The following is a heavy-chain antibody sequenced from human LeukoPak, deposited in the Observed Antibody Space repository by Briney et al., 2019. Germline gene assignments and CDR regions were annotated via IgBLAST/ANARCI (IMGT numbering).Heavy chain of an antibody. V-gene: IGHV4-59*08. Sequence: PSETLSLTCTVSGGSISSYYWSWIRQSPGKGLEWIGYIFYSGSTNYNPSLKSRVTISVDTSKNQFSLKLSSVTAADTAVHYCGRHPTLGSTYGMDVWGQGTTVTVSS. CDR3: GRHPTLGSTYGMDV. J-gene: IGHJ6*02. CDR1: GGSISSYY. CDR2: IFYSGST. D-gene: IGHD2-2*01.